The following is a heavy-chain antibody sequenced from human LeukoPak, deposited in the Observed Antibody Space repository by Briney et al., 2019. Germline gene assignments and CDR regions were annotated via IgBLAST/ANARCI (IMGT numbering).Heavy chain of an antibody. CDR2: IWYDGSNK. J-gene: IGHJ4*02. Sequence: GGSLRLSCAASGFTFSSYGMHWVRQSPGKGLEWVAVIWYDGSNKYYADSVKGRFTISRDNSKNTLHLQMNSLRAEDTAVYYCARDSPYSDYWGQGTLVTVSS. V-gene: IGHV3-33*01. CDR3: ARDSPYSDY. CDR1: GFTFSSYG.